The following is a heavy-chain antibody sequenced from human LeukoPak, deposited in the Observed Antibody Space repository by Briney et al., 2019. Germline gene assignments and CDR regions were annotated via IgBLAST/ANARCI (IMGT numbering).Heavy chain of an antibody. D-gene: IGHD6-13*01. V-gene: IGHV1-2*06. Sequence: GASVKVSCKASGYTFTGYYMHWVRQAPGQGLEWMGRINPNSGGTNYAHKFQGRVTMTRDTSISTAYMELSRLRSDDTAVYYCARPRRGSSWYDYWGQGTLVTVSS. CDR3: ARPRRGSSWYDY. CDR1: GYTFTGYY. CDR2: INPNSGGT. J-gene: IGHJ4*02.